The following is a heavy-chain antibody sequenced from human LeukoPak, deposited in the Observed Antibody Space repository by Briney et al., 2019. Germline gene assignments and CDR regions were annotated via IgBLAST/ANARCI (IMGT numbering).Heavy chain of an antibody. Sequence: GGSLRLSCAASGFAFSSYGMHWVRQAPGKGLGGVAVIWYDGSNKYYADSVKGRFTISRDNSKNTLYLQMNSLRAGDTAVYYCASGNIAAAGTGDDAFDLWGQGTMVTVSS. CDR3: ASGNIAAAGTGDDAFDL. V-gene: IGHV3-33*01. D-gene: IGHD6-13*01. J-gene: IGHJ3*01. CDR1: GFAFSSYG. CDR2: IWYDGSNK.